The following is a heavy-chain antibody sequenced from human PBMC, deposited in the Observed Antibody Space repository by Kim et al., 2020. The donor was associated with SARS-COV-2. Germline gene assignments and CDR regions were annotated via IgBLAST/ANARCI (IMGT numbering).Heavy chain of an antibody. Sequence: GGSLRLSCAASGFTFSSYSMNWVRQAPGKGLEWVSSISSSSSSYIYYADSVKGRFTISRDNAKNSLYLQMNSLRAEDTAVYYCARGLWFGELWYFDYWGQGTLVTVSS. CDR1: GFTFSSYS. J-gene: IGHJ4*02. V-gene: IGHV3-21*01. D-gene: IGHD3-10*01. CDR3: ARGLWFGELWYFDY. CDR2: ISSSSSSYI.